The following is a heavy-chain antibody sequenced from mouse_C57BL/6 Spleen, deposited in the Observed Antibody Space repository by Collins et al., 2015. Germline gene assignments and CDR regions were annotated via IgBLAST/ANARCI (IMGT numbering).Heavy chain of an antibody. CDR3: AREDYGSSLFDY. CDR1: GYTFTSYW. V-gene: IGHV1-53*01. D-gene: IGHD1-1*01. J-gene: IGHJ2*01. Sequence: QVQLQQPGTELVKPGASVKLSCKASGYTFTSYWIHWVKQRPGQGLEWIGNINPSNGGTNYNEKFKSKATLTVDKSSSTAYMQLSSLTSEDSAVYYCAREDYGSSLFDYWGQGTTLTVSS. CDR2: INPSNGGT.